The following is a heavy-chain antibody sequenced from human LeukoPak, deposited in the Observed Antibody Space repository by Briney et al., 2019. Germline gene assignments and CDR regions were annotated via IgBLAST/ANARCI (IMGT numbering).Heavy chain of an antibody. Sequence: PSETLSLTCAVYGGSFSGYYWSWIRQPPGRGLEWIGEINHSGSTNYNPSLKSRVTISVDTSKNQFSLKLSSVTAADTAVYYCARLVRCSSTSCYSGRRYYYYMDVWGKGTTVTISS. CDR1: GGSFSGYY. CDR2: INHSGST. V-gene: IGHV4-34*01. D-gene: IGHD2-2*01. CDR3: ARLVRCSSTSCYSGRRYYYYMDV. J-gene: IGHJ6*03.